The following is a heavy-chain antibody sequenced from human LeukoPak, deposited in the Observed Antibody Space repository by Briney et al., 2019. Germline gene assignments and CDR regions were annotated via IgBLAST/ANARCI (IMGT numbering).Heavy chain of an antibody. D-gene: IGHD3-22*01. Sequence: GGSLRLSCAASGFTFSTYWMHWVRQAPGKGLVWVSRLYSDGSGTTNADSVKGRFSISRDNAKNTLYLQMNSLRAEDTAVYYCASPSGAYYDSSASGYWGQGTLVTVSS. CDR2: LYSDGSGT. CDR3: ASPSGAYYDSSASGY. CDR1: GFTFSTYW. V-gene: IGHV3-74*01. J-gene: IGHJ4*02.